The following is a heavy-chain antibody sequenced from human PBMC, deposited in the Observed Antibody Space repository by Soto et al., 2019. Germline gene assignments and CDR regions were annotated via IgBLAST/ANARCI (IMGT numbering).Heavy chain of an antibody. CDR3: ARASPVVTDV. V-gene: IGHV4-30-4*01. CDR1: GGSISSGDYY. J-gene: IGHJ6*02. Sequence: QVQLQASGPGLVKPSQTLSLTCTVSGGSISSGDYYWSWIRQPPGRALEWIGYIYYSGSTYYNPSLPSRLTISVDTSKNQFSLNRSSGTAADTAVYYCARASPVVTDVWGQETTVTVSS. D-gene: IGHD5-18*01. CDR2: IYYSGST.